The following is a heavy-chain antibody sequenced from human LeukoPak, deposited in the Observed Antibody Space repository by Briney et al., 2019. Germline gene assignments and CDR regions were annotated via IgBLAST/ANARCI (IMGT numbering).Heavy chain of an antibody. CDR2: INSDGRST. CDR1: GFTFSRYW. D-gene: IGHD3-3*01. V-gene: IGHV3-74*01. J-gene: IGHJ4*02. CDR3: ARGGYYGSGRYYFDS. Sequence: PGGSLRLSCVASGFTFSRYWMHWVRQAPGKGLVWVSRINSDGRSTNYADSVKGRFSISRDNAENTLYLQMNSLRAEDTAVYYCARGGYYGSGRYYFDSWGQGTLVTVSS.